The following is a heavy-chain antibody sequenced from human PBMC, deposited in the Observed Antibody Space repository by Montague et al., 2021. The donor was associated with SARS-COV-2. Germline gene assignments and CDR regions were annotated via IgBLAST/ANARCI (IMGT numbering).Heavy chain of an antibody. D-gene: IGHD4-17*01. CDR3: ARHYGSSLDS. Sequence: SETLSLTCTVSGGSISSTTYRWGWIRQPPGKGLEWIGFISYSGTTFYNPSLKSRFSMSVDTPKSQFSLNLTSVTAADTAVYYCARHYGSSLDSWGQGILVAVSS. CDR1: GGSISSTTYR. J-gene: IGHJ4*02. CDR2: ISYSGTT. V-gene: IGHV4-39*01.